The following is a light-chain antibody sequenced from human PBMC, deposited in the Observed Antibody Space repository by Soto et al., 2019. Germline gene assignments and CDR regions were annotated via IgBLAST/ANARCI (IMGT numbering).Light chain of an antibody. J-gene: IGKJ1*01. V-gene: IGKV3-15*01. CDR3: QQYNNWPRT. CDR2: GAS. CDR1: QSVSSD. Sequence: IVMTQSPATLSVSPGERATLSCRASQSVSSDLAWYHQKPGQAPRLLIYGASTRATGIPARFSGSGSGTEFTLTTNSLQSEDFAVYYCQQYNNWPRTFGQGTKVDIK.